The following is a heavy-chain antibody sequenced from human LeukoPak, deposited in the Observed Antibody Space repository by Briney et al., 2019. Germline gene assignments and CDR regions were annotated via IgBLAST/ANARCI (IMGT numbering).Heavy chain of an antibody. V-gene: IGHV4-34*01. D-gene: IGHD4-17*01. J-gene: IGHJ4*01. Sequence: SETLSLTCAVYGGSFSGYYWSWIRQPPGKGLEWIGYIYYSGSTYYNPSLKSRVTISVDTSKNQFSLKLTSVTAADTAMYYCARVYGTTVTSYYFDKWGHGTLVTVSS. CDR3: ARVYGTTVTSYYFDK. CDR2: IYYSGST. CDR1: GGSFSGYY.